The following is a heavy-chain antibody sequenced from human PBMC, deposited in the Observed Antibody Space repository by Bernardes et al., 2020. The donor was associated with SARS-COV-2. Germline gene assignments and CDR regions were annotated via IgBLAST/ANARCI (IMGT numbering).Heavy chain of an antibody. Sequence: GSLSLSCAASGFTFSSYAMSWVRQAPGKGLEWVSAIRGNGDTTYYADSVKGRFTISRDNSENTLYLQMNSLRVEDTAVYYCARADFSGWDPDYGLDVWGQGTTVTVSS. J-gene: IGHJ6*02. CDR3: ARADFSGWDPDYGLDV. CDR2: IRGNGDTT. CDR1: GFTFSSYA. D-gene: IGHD6-19*01. V-gene: IGHV3-23*01.